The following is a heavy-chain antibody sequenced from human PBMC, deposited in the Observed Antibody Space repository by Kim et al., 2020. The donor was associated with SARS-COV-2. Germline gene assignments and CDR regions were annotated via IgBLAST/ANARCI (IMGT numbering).Heavy chain of an antibody. CDR1: GFTFSSYA. D-gene: IGHD2-15*01. CDR2: ISSNGGST. V-gene: IGHV3-64D*09. Sequence: GGSLRLSCSASGFTFSSYAMHWVRQAPGKGLEYVSAISSNGGSTYYADSVKGRFTISRDNSKNTLYLQRISLRAEDRAMYYCGPGCSGGSCYSGYYGMDVWGQGTTVTVSS. J-gene: IGHJ6*02. CDR3: GPGCSGGSCYSGYYGMDV.